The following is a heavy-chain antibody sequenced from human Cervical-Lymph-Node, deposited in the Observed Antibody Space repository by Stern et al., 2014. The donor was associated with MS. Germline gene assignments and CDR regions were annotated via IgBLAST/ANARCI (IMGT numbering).Heavy chain of an antibody. V-gene: IGHV1-2*06. CDR1: GYTFTGYN. CDR2: IITSRGDT. CDR3: ARGYNYAYEY. Sequence: VQLVESGVEVKKPGASVKVSCKASGYTFTGYNMHWARQAPRQGLEWMGRIITSRGDTYYAQKFQGRVTMTMDTSIDTAYMELSSLTFDDTALYYCARGYNYAYEYWGQGTLVTVSS. D-gene: IGHD5-18*01. J-gene: IGHJ4*02.